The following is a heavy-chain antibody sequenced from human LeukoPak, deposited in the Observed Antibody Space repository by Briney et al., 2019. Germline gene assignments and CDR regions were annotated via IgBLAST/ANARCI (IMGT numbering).Heavy chain of an antibody. V-gene: IGHV3-21*01. CDR1: EFTFSSYA. Sequence: GGSLRLSCAASEFTFSSYAMSWVRQAPGKGLEWVSSISSSSSYIYYADSVKGRFTISRDNAKNSLYLQMNSLRAEDTAVYYCARRYGSGVNFDYWGQGTLVTVSS. CDR2: ISSSSSYI. D-gene: IGHD3-10*01. CDR3: ARRYGSGVNFDY. J-gene: IGHJ4*02.